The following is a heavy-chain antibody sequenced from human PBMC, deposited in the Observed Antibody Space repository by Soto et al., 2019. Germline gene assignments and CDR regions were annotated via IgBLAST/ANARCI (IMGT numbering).Heavy chain of an antibody. CDR1: GGSISSGGYY. J-gene: IGHJ6*02. Sequence: QVQLQESGPGLVKPSQTLSLTCTVSGGSISSGGYYWSWIRQHPGKGMEWIGYLYYSGSTYYNPCLKIQVTISVDTSKNQFSLKLSSVTAADTAVYYCARDPSGDYPWGVYYDGMDVWGQGTTVTVSS. CDR2: LYYSGST. D-gene: IGHD4-17*01. V-gene: IGHV4-31*01. CDR3: ARDPSGDYPWGVYYDGMDV.